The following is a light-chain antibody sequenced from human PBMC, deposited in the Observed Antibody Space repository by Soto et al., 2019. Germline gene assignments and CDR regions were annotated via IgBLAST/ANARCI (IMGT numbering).Light chain of an antibody. CDR1: SSNIGAGYD. Sequence: QSVLTQPPSVSGAPGQRVTISCTGSSSNIGAGYDVHWYQQLPGTAPKLLIYGNSNRPSGVPDRFSGSKSGTSASLAITGLQDEDEADYYCQSYASSLSGSVFGGGTKVTVL. V-gene: IGLV1-40*01. CDR2: GNS. J-gene: IGLJ3*02. CDR3: QSYASSLSGSV.